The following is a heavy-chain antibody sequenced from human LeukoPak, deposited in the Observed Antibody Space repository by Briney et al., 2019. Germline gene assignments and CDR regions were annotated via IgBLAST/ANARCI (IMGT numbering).Heavy chain of an antibody. D-gene: IGHD6-6*01. J-gene: IGHJ5*02. Sequence: KTGGSLGLSCAASGFTFSSYSMNWVRQAPGKGLEWVSSISSSSSYICYADSVKGRFTISRDNAKNSLYLQMNSLRAEDTAMYYCARDLGITTRQPVRFDPWGQGTLVTVSS. CDR3: ARDLGITTRQPVRFDP. CDR1: GFTFSSYS. V-gene: IGHV3-21*06. CDR2: ISSSSSYI.